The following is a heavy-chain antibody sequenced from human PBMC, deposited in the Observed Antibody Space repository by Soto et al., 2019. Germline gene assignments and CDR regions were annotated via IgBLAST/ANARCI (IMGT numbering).Heavy chain of an antibody. CDR3: ARDQRRYYYDSSGYYYEFDY. V-gene: IGHV1-69*06. J-gene: IGHJ4*02. CDR1: GGTFSSYA. CDR2: IIPIFGTA. Sequence: SVKVSCKASGGTFSSYAISWVRQAPGQGLEWMGGIIPIFGTANYAQKFQGRVTITADKSTSTAYMELSSLRSEDTAVYYCARDQRRYYYDSSGYYYEFDYWGQGTLVTVSS. D-gene: IGHD3-22*01.